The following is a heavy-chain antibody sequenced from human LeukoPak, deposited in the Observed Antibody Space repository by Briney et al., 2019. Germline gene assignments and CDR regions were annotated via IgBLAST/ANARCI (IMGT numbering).Heavy chain of an antibody. V-gene: IGHV3-30*02. Sequence: GGSLRLSCAASGFTFSSYGMHWVRQAPGKGLEWVAFIRYDGSNKYYADSVKGRFTISRDNSKNTLYLQTNSLRAEDTAVYYCAKEMTTVTDRPFYYFDYWGQGTLVTVSS. D-gene: IGHD4-17*01. CDR3: AKEMTTVTDRPFYYFDY. CDR1: GFTFSSYG. CDR2: IRYDGSNK. J-gene: IGHJ4*02.